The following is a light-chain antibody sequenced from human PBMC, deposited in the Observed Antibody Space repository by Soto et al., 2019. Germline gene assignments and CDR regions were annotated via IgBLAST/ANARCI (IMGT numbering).Light chain of an antibody. CDR3: QQRSNWPW. J-gene: IGKJ4*02. Sequence: EIVLTQSPATLSLSPGERATLSCRASQSVSSYLAWYQQKPGQAPRLLIYDASNRATGIPARFSGSGSGTDFTITSSSLEPEDFAVYYCQQRSNWPWFGGGTKVEIK. CDR1: QSVSSY. V-gene: IGKV3-11*01. CDR2: DAS.